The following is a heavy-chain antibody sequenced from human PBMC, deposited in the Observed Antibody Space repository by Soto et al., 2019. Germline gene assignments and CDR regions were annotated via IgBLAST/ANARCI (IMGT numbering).Heavy chain of an antibody. Sequence: EVQVVESGGGLVQPGGSLRLSCAAFGFTFSDHYMDWVRQAPGKGLEWVGHTRNKANSYTTEYAASVKGRFTISRDDSKNSLYLQMNSLKTEDTAVYYCARGYSSGWYGDAFDVWGQGTTVIVSS. CDR1: GFTFSDHY. J-gene: IGHJ3*01. CDR2: TRNKANSYTT. D-gene: IGHD6-19*01. CDR3: ARGYSSGWYGDAFDV. V-gene: IGHV3-72*01.